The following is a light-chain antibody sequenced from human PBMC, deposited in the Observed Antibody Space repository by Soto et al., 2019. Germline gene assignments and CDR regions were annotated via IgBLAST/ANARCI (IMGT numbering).Light chain of an antibody. V-gene: IGKV3-15*01. J-gene: IGKJ1*01. CDR2: GAS. CDR1: QSVSSN. Sequence: EIVMTQSPATLSVSPGERATLSCRASQSVSSNLVWYQQKPGQAPTLLIYGASTRATGIPARFSGSGSGSECTLTISSLPSEDFAVYYLQQYNNWPQTFGQGTKVEIK. CDR3: QQYNNWPQT.